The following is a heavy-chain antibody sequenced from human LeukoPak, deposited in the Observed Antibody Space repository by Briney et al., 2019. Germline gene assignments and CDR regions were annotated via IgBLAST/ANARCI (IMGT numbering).Heavy chain of an antibody. V-gene: IGHV4-61*02. J-gene: IGHJ4*02. CDR1: GGSISSGSYY. Sequence: SETLSLTCTVSGGSISSGSYYWSWIRQLAGKGLEWIGRIDTSGSTNYNPSLKSRVTISVDTSKNQFSLKLSSVTAADTAVYYCARLTARFYDFWSQGTLVTVSS. CDR3: ARLTARFYDF. CDR2: IDTSGST. D-gene: IGHD3-3*01.